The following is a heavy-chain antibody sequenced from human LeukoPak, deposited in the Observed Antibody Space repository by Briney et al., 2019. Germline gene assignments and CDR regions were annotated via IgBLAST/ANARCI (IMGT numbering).Heavy chain of an antibody. CDR1: GGAISTYY. Sequence: SETLPLTCNVSGGAISTYYGNWIRQAPGTGLGWNGYIYYSRSTNYNPSLTSRVTISVDTSRNQFSLKLSSVTAADTAVYFCARAQVDYNIGPGSEGYYSYGMDVWGQGTTVTVSS. CDR2: IYYSRST. J-gene: IGHJ6*02. V-gene: IGHV4-59*01. D-gene: IGHD2/OR15-2a*01. CDR3: ARAQVDYNIGPGSEGYYSYGMDV.